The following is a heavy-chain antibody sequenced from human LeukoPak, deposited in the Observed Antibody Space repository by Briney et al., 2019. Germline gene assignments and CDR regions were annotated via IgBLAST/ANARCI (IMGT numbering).Heavy chain of an antibody. D-gene: IGHD3-22*01. CDR2: ISSSGSTI. CDR1: GFTFSSYE. Sequence: GGSLRLSCAASGFTFSSYEMNWVRQAPGKGLEWVSYISSSGSTIYYADSVKGRFTISRDNAKNSLYLQMNSLRAEDTAVYYCARDWADGNYYDSSGYSLYYYYMDVWGKGTTVTISS. CDR3: ARDWADGNYYDSSGYSLYYYYMDV. V-gene: IGHV3-48*03. J-gene: IGHJ6*03.